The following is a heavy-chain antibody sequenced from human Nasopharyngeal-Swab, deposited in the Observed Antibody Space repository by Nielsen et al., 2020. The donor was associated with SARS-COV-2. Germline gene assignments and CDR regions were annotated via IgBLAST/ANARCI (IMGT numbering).Heavy chain of an antibody. CDR2: MNPNSGNT. Sequence: WVRQAPGQGLEWMGWMNPNSGNTGYAQKFQGRVTMTRNTSISTAYMELSSLRSEDTAVYSCASRYYDFWSGYPSAFDIWGQGTMVTVSS. J-gene: IGHJ3*02. V-gene: IGHV1-8*01. CDR3: ASRYYDFWSGYPSAFDI. D-gene: IGHD3-3*01.